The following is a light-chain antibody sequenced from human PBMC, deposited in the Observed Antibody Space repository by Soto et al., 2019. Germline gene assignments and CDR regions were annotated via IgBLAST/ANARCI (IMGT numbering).Light chain of an antibody. J-gene: IGKJ4*01. CDR3: QQYNNWPLT. CDR1: QSFSSN. Sequence: EIVMTQSPATLSVSPGERATLSCRASQSFSSNLAWYQQKPGQAPRLLMYDESTRATDIPARFSGSGSGTEFTLTISSLQSEDFAVYYCQQYNNWPLTFGGGTKVDIK. CDR2: DES. V-gene: IGKV3-15*01.